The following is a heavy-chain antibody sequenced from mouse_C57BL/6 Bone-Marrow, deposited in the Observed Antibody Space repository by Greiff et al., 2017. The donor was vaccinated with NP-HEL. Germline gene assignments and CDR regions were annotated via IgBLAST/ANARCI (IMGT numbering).Heavy chain of an antibody. CDR2: IYPRSGNT. CDR1: GYTFTSYG. D-gene: IGHD2-3*01. J-gene: IGHJ4*01. Sequence: QVQLQQSGAELARPGASVKLSCKASGYTFTSYGISWVKQRTGQGLEWIGEIYPRSGNTYYNEKFKGKATLTADKSSSTAYMELRSLTSEDSAVYFCARRGIPYDGYSYYAMDYWGQGTSVTVSS. V-gene: IGHV1-81*01. CDR3: ARRGIPYDGYSYYAMDY.